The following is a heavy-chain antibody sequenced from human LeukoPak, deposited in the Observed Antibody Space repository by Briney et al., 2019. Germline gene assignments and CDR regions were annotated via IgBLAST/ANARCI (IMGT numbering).Heavy chain of an antibody. CDR3: ARDPNQPRYCSSTSCYWDFDY. CDR2: ISAYNGNT. CDR1: GYTFTSYG. V-gene: IGHV1-18*01. Sequence: ASVKVSCKASGYTFTSYGISWVRQAPGQGLEWMGWISAYNGNTNYAQKFQGRVTMTRDTSISTAYMELSRLRSDDTAVYYCARDPNQPRYCSSTSCYWDFDYWGQGTLVTVSS. J-gene: IGHJ4*02. D-gene: IGHD2-2*01.